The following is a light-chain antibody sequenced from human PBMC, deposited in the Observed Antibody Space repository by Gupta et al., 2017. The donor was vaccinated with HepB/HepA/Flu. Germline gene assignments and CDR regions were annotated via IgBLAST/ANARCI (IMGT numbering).Light chain of an antibody. CDR1: QSVVTY. CDR2: DAS. Sequence: EIVLTQSPASLSLSPGERATLSCRVSQSVVTYLAWYQQRPGQPPRLLIYDASKRATGVPARFRGSGSGTDFTLTSDSLEPEYLGIYYCQQRSSWPPVSFGQWTKMEIK. V-gene: IGKV3-11*01. J-gene: IGKJ2*01. CDR3: QQRSSWPPVS.